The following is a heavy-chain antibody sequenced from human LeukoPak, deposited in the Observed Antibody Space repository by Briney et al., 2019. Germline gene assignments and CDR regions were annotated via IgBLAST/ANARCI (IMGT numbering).Heavy chain of an antibody. CDR1: GGSLSGYY. D-gene: IGHD4/OR15-4a*01. V-gene: IGHV4-34*01. J-gene: IGHJ4*02. CDR3: AREGRMSMGIEY. CDR2: INHGGST. Sequence: SETLSLTCAVYGGSLSGYYWSWIRQSPGKGLEWIGEINHGGSTNYNPSLKSRVTMSADTSKNHFSLKLSSVTAADTAVYFCAREGRMSMGIEYWGQGTLVTVSS.